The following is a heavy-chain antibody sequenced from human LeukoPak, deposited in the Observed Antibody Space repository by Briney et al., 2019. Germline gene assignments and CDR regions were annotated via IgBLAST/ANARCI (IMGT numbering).Heavy chain of an antibody. CDR2: DNCNTGGT. CDR3: TRYNFCGGDCYHLDS. CDR1: GYTFTGYY. Sequence: ASVKVSCKASGYTFTGYYIHWVRQAPGQGLEWMGWDNCNTGGTNYAQKFQGRVTMTRDTSITTAYMELSSLRSDDTAVYFCTRYNFCGGDCYHLDSWGQGTLVTVSS. J-gene: IGHJ4*02. V-gene: IGHV1-2*02. D-gene: IGHD2-21*02.